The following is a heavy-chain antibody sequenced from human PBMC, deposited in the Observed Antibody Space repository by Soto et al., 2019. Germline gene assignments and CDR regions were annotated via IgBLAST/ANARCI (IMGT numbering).Heavy chain of an antibody. J-gene: IGHJ4*02. CDR1: GGPVGSGSYY. D-gene: IGHD5-12*01. V-gene: IGHV4-61*01. CDR3: ARDGDGYNY. Sequence: QVQLQESGPGLVKPSETLSLTCTVPGGPVGSGSYYWSWIRQPPGKGLEWIGYIYSSGSTSYNPSLKSRVTISVDTSKNQFSLKLSSVTAADTAVYYCARDGDGYNYWGQGTLVTVSS. CDR2: IYSSGST.